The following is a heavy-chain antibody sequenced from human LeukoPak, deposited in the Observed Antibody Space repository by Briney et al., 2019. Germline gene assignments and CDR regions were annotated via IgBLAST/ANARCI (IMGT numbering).Heavy chain of an antibody. Sequence: SETLSLTCTVPGGSMSNYFWSWIRQPPGKGPEWIGHIHYSGSTNYDPSLKSRVTISVDTSKNQFSLRLSSVTAADTAVYYCARGYCSPGSCYYYDYWGQGTLVTVSS. V-gene: IGHV4-59*01. J-gene: IGHJ4*02. CDR1: GGSMSNYF. CDR3: ARGYCSPGSCYYYDY. D-gene: IGHD2-15*01. CDR2: IHYSGST.